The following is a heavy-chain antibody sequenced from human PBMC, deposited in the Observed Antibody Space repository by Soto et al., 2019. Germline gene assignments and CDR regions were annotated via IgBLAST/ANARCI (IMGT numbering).Heavy chain of an antibody. CDR2: IGTAGDT. CDR1: GFTFSGFD. CDR3: AKSQEIGTHFFDS. D-gene: IGHD6-13*01. Sequence: TGGSLRLSCEASGFTFSGFDMHWVRQPTGKGLEWVSSIGTAGDTYYAVSVKGLFTISRDNAKNSLSLQMNSLRAGDMAVYFCAKSQEIGTHFFDSWGQGTQVTVSS. V-gene: IGHV3-13*01. J-gene: IGHJ4*02.